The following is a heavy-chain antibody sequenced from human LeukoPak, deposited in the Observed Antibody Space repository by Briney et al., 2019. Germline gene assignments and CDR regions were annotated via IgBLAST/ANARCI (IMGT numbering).Heavy chain of an antibody. J-gene: IGHJ6*02. CDR1: GGSISSYH. CDR3: ARVLSLDYYYGLDV. V-gene: IGHV3-21*01. Sequence: ETLSLTCTVSGGSISSYHWSWIRQAPGKGLEWVSSISTGSSYIYYADSVNGRFTISRDNAKNSLYLQMNSLRAEDTAVYYCARVLSLDYYYGLDVWGQGTTVTVSS. CDR2: ISTGSSYI.